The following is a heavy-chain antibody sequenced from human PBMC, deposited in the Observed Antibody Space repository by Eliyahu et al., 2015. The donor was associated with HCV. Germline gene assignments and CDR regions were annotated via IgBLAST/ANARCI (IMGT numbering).Heavy chain of an antibody. V-gene: IGHV4-4*02. J-gene: IGHJ4*02. CDR3: VKGGTYGTRTRFDY. CDR1: GASITNNNW. Sequence: QVQLQESGPGLVKPSGTLSLTCVVSGASITNNNWWSWVRQPPGKGLEWIGEIYHSGTTNYNPSLKSRVTMSVDRSKNQFSLNLMSLSAADTAVYYCVKGGTYGTRTRFDYWGQGTLVTVSS. CDR2: IYHSGTT. D-gene: IGHD2-2*01.